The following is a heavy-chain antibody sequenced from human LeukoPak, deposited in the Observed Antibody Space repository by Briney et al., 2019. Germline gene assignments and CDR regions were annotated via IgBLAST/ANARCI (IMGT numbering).Heavy chain of an antibody. CDR1: GFTFGDFP. CDR3: TRGSGRFEY. J-gene: IGHJ4*02. CDR2: IRAKAYGGTT. D-gene: IGHD2-15*01. Sequence: PGGSLRLSCAGSGFTFGDFPMTWVRQAPGKGLEWVGYIRAKAYGGTTEYAASVKGRFTISSDDSKRIAYLQMNSLQTEDTGIYYCTRGSGRFEYWGQGALVTVSS. V-gene: IGHV3-49*04.